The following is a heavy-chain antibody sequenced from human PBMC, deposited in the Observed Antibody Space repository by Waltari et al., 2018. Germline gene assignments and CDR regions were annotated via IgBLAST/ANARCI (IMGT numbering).Heavy chain of an antibody. CDR3: AAHKGLVVAAFIDY. J-gene: IGHJ4*02. CDR2: IIPIFGTA. V-gene: IGHV1-69*01. D-gene: IGHD2-15*01. CDR1: GGTFSSYP. Sequence: QVQLVQSGAVVKKPGSSVKVSCKASGGTFSSYPIRWVRQAPGQGLEWMGGIIPIFGTANYAQKFQGRVTITADESTSTAYMELSSLRSEDTAVYYCAAHKGLVVAAFIDYWGQGTLVTVSS.